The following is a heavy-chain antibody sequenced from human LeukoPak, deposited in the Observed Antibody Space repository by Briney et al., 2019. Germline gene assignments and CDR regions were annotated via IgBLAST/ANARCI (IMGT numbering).Heavy chain of an antibody. V-gene: IGHV4-30-4*01. D-gene: IGHD3-22*01. CDR1: GGSISSGDYY. Sequence: PSETLSLTCTVSGGSISSGDYYWIWIRQPPGKGLEWIGYIYYSGSTYYNPSLKSRVTISVDTSKNQFSLKLSSVTAADTAVYYCARAPLPYYYDSSGYYYVEYWFDPWGQGTLVTVSS. J-gene: IGHJ5*02. CDR3: ARAPLPYYYDSSGYYYVEYWFDP. CDR2: IYYSGST.